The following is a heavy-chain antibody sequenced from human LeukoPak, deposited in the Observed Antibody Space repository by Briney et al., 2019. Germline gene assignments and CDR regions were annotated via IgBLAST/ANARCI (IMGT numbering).Heavy chain of an antibody. Sequence: TGGSLRLSCAASGFTFSTYWMSWVRQAPGKGLEWVANIKQDGSDKYYVDSVKGRFTISRDNVKNSLYLQMNSLRAEDTAVYYCARCRGGWSRDSWGQGTLVTVSS. D-gene: IGHD6-19*01. CDR2: IKQDGSDK. V-gene: IGHV3-7*01. CDR3: ARCRGGWSRDS. J-gene: IGHJ4*02. CDR1: GFTFSTYW.